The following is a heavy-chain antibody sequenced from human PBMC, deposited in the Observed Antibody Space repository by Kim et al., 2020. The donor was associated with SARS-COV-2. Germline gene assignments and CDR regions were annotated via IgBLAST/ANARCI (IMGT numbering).Heavy chain of an antibody. CDR1: GYTFTSYA. J-gene: IGHJ4*02. Sequence: ASVKVSCKASGYTFTSYAMNWVRQAPGQGLEWMGWINTYTGNPSYAQGFTGRFVFSLDNSVSTAYLQISSLQAEDTAVYYCVRDNGGTYTSFDYWGQGTLVTVSS. V-gene: IGHV7-4-1*02. CDR2: INTYTGNP. D-gene: IGHD2-8*01. CDR3: VRDNGGTYTSFDY.